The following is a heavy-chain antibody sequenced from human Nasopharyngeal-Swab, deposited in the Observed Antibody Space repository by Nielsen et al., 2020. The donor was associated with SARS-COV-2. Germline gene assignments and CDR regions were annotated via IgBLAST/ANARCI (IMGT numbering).Heavy chain of an antibody. Sequence: GGSLRLSCAVSGLTVSSTYMSWVRQAPGKGLEWVSSISVSGVTTYYADSVKGRFTISRDNSKNTLFLQMNSLSAEDTAVYYCADPPFSEYWGQGTLVTVSS. J-gene: IGHJ4*02. V-gene: IGHV3-23*01. CDR1: GLTVSSTY. CDR3: ADPPFSEY. CDR2: ISVSGVTT.